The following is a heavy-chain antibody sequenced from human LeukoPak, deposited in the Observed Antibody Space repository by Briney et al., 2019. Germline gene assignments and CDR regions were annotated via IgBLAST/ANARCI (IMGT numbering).Heavy chain of an antibody. J-gene: IGHJ6*02. V-gene: IGHV4-4*07. CDR2: IYTSGST. CDR3: ARVKAVGVPVAIDAYFDYGMDV. CDR1: GGSISSYY. Sequence: NPSETMSLTCTVSGGSISSYYWTWVRQPAGKGLEWIGRIYTSGSTNYSPSLKSRVTMSVDTSKNEFSLKLNSVTAADTAVYYCARVKAVGVPVAIDAYFDYGMDVWGQGTTVIVSS. D-gene: IGHD3-16*01.